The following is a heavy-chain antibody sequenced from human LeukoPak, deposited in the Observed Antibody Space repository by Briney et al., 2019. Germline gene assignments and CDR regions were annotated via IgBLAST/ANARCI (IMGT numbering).Heavy chain of an antibody. D-gene: IGHD1-26*01. CDR1: GGSISSSSYY. CDR3: ARAKWELLDY. CDR2: IYYSGST. Sequence: SETLSLTCTVSGGSISSSSYYWGWIRQPPGKGLEWIGSIYYSGSTYYNPSLKSRVTISVDTSKNQFSLKLSSVTAADTAVYYCARAKWELLDYWGQGTLVTVSS. J-gene: IGHJ4*02. V-gene: IGHV4-39*07.